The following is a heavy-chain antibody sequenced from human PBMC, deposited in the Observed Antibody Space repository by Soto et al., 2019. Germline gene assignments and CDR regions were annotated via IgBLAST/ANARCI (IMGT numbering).Heavy chain of an antibody. J-gene: IGHJ4*02. CDR3: ACTYNWIYEGGYTS. CDR1: GYTFTSYG. Sequence: ASVKVSCKASGYTFTSYGISWVRQAPGQGLEWMGWISAYNGNTNYAQKLQVRVTMDTATSTSKAYMELRSLRSDDTAVYYCACTYNWIYEGGYTSWGQGTLVTVSS. D-gene: IGHD1-7*01. V-gene: IGHV1-18*01. CDR2: ISAYNGNT.